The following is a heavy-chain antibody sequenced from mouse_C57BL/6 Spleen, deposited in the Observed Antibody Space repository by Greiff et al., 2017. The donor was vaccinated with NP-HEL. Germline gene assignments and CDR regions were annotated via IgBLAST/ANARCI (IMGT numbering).Heavy chain of an antibody. CDR1: GYSITSGYY. D-gene: IGHD1-1*02. V-gene: IGHV3-6*01. CDR3: AREVEYEGGYFDY. CDR2: ISYDGSN. J-gene: IGHJ2*01. Sequence: EVKLQESGPGLVKPSQSLSLTCSVTGYSITSGYYWNWIRQFPGNKLEWMGYISYDGSNNYNPSLKNRISITRDTSKNQFFLKLNSVTTEDTATYYCAREVEYEGGYFDYWGQGTTLTVSS.